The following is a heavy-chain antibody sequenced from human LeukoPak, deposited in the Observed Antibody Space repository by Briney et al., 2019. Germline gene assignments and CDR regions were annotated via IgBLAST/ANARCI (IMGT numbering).Heavy chain of an antibody. CDR2: IYTSGST. V-gene: IGHV4-4*07. J-gene: IGHJ3*01. CDR3: AVGRPRNATRLDDGYDF. Sequence: SETLSLTCTVSGGSISSYYWDWIRQPAGKGLEWIGRIYTSGSTNYNPSLKSRLTTSADTSKNQFSLILNYVTAADTAVYYCAVGRPRNATRLDDGYDFWGQGTMVTVSS. CDR1: GGSISSYY. D-gene: IGHD1-1*01.